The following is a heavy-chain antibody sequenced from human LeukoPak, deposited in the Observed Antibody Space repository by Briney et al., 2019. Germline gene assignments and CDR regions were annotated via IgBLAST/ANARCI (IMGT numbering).Heavy chain of an antibody. CDR2: ISYDGSNK. Sequence: PGRSLRLSCAASGFTFSSYAMHWVRQAPDKGLEWVAVISYDGSNKYYADSVKGRFTISRDNSKNTLYLQMNSLRAEDTAVYYCAGTIYLKGSPFDYWGQGTLVTVSS. J-gene: IGHJ4*02. D-gene: IGHD1-1*01. CDR1: GFTFSSYA. CDR3: AGTIYLKGSPFDY. V-gene: IGHV3-30-3*01.